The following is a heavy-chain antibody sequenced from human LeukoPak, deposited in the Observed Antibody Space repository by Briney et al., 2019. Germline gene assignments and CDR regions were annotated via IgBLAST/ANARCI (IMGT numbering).Heavy chain of an antibody. CDR3: ARGSVASPYYYYGMDV. CDR2: IIPILGIA. D-gene: IGHD2-15*01. J-gene: IGHJ6*02. Sequence: SVKVSCKASGGTFSSYAISWVRQAPGQGLKWMGRIIPILGIANYAQKFQGRVTITADKSTSTAYMELSSLRSEDTAVYYCARGSVASPYYYYGMDVWGQGTTVTVSS. CDR1: GGTFSSYA. V-gene: IGHV1-69*04.